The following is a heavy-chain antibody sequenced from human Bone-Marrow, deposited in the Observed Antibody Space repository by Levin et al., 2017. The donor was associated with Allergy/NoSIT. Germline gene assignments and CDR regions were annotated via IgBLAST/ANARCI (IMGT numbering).Heavy chain of an antibody. Sequence: LSLTCAASGFIFSSFAMHWVRQAPGRGLEWVALISYDARNTYYADSVKGRFTISRDKSTDTVSLQMNSLRPEDTAVYYCAKGLTTVTTLYYFDYWGQGTLVTVS. CDR1: GFIFSSFA. V-gene: IGHV3-30*04. CDR3: AKGLTTVTTLYYFDY. D-gene: IGHD4-17*01. CDR2: ISYDARNT. J-gene: IGHJ4*02.